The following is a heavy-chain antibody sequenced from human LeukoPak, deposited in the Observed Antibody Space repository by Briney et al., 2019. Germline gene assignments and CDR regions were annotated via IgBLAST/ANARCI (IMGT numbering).Heavy chain of an antibody. V-gene: IGHV3-7*01. CDR3: ASYYFDKRKSSHFA. CDR2: IKEDGSEK. J-gene: IGHJ4*02. CDR1: GFTFCSFW. Sequence: GGSLRLSCVAVGFTFCSFWMTWVRQAPGKGLEWVANIKEDGSEKKYVDSVKGRFTISRDNTKNSVYLQMNSLSAAPTAVYYCASYYFDKRKSSHFAWGQGTVVTVSS. D-gene: IGHD2/OR15-2a*01.